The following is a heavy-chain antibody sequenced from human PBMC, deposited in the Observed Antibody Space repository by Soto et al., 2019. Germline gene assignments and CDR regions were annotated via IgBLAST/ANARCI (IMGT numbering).Heavy chain of an antibody. V-gene: IGHV4-34*01. CDR2: INHSGST. CDR1: GGSFSGYY. J-gene: IGHJ6*02. CDR3: ARLLSVGATRLYYYYGMDV. Sequence: PSETLSLTCAVYGGSFSGYYCSWIRQPPGKGLEWIGEINHSGSTNYNPSLKSRVTISVDTSKNQFSLKLSSVTAADTAAYYCARLLSVGATRLYYYYGMDVWGQGTTVTVSS. D-gene: IGHD1-26*01.